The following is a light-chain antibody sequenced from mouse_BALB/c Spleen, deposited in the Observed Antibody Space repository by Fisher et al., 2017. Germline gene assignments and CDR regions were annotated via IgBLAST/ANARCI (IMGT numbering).Light chain of an antibody. J-gene: IGKJ5*01. CDR3: QQRSSYPLT. CDR2: DTS. Sequence: IVLTQTPAIMSASLGEKVTMSCRASSSVSSSYLHWYQQKSGTSPKRWIYDTSKLASGVPARFSGSGSGTSYSLTISRMEAEDAATYYCQQRSSYPLTFGAGTKLELK. CDR1: SSVSS. V-gene: IGKV4-59*01.